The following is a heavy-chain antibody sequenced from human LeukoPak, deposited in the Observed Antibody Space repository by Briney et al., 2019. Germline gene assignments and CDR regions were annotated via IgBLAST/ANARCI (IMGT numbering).Heavy chain of an antibody. CDR3: AREELEPSTHPFDP. CDR1: GITFSGHW. V-gene: IGHV3-74*03. D-gene: IGHD1-7*01. CDR2: INGDGSST. J-gene: IGHJ5*02. Sequence: PGGSLRLSCAAPGITFSGHWMHWVRQTPGKGLVWVSRINGDGSSTAYADSVKGRFTISRDNAKNTVYLQMNSLRVDGTAVYYCAREELEPSTHPFDPWGQGTLVTVSS.